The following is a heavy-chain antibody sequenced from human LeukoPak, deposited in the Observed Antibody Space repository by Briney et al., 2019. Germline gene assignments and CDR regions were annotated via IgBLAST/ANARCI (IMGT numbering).Heavy chain of an antibody. CDR3: ARGWNTTPRSGFDI. V-gene: IGHV3-74*01. D-gene: IGHD1/OR15-1a*01. CDR1: EFTISRYW. J-gene: IGHJ3*02. CDR2: INNDGSIT. Sequence: GGSLRLSCAASEFTISRYWMHWVRQAPGKGLVWVSNINNDGSITTYADSMKGRFTISRDNVKNTLFLQMNSLGAEDTALYYCARGWNTTPRSGFDIWGLGTMVTVSS.